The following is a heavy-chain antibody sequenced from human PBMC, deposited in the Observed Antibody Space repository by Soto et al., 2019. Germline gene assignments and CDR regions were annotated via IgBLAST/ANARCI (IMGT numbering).Heavy chain of an antibody. CDR2: INAGNGNT. Sequence: QVQLVQAGAEVKKPGASVKVSCKASGYTFTSYAMHWVRQDPGQRLAWMGWINAGNGNTKYSQKFQGRANITRDTYASSAYTELSSLRSEDTAVYCCARDLGFGLSDYWGQGTLVTVSA. V-gene: IGHV1-3*01. CDR1: GYTFTSYA. J-gene: IGHJ4*02. CDR3: ARDLGFGLSDY. D-gene: IGHD3-10*01.